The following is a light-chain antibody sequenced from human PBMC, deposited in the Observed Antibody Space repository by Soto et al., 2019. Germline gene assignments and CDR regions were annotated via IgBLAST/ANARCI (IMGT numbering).Light chain of an antibody. J-gene: IGKJ4*01. CDR3: QQRTNWPS. Sequence: EIVMSQSPATLSVSPGERATLSCRASQSVSSNLAWYQQKPGQAPRLLIYGASTRATGIPARFSGSGSGTDFTLTISSLEPEDFAVYYCQQRTNWPSFGGGTKVDIK. V-gene: IGKV3-15*01. CDR2: GAS. CDR1: QSVSSN.